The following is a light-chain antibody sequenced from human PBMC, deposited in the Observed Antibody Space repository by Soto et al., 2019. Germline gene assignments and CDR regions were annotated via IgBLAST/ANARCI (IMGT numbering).Light chain of an antibody. Sequence: EIVLTQSPATLSLSPGDRATLSSRASQTVSSSLAWYQQKPGQAPRLLISDASNRATGIPARFSGSGSGPDFTLTISSLEPEDFAVYYCQLRSDWPPRFTFGQGTKLEIK. J-gene: IGKJ2*01. CDR2: DAS. CDR3: QLRSDWPPRFT. V-gene: IGKV3-11*01. CDR1: QTVSSS.